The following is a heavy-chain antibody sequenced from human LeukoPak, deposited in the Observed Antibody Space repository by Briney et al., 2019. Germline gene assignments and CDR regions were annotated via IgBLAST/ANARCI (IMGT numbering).Heavy chain of an antibody. CDR2: INHSGST. D-gene: IGHD5-24*01. J-gene: IGHJ4*02. CDR3: ASADGYKIDY. Sequence: SETLSLTCAVYGGSFSGYYWIWIRQPPGKGLEWIGEINHSGSTYYSPSLKSRVSISVDTSKNQVSLKLSSVTAADTAVYYCASADGYKIDYWGQGTLVTVSS. V-gene: IGHV4-34*01. CDR1: GGSFSGYY.